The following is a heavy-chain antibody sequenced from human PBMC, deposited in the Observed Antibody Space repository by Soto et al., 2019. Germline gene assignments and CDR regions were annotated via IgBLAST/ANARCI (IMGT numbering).Heavy chain of an antibody. CDR3: ASLRLDTAMVDYYYYGMDV. D-gene: IGHD5-18*01. V-gene: IGHV1-18*04. Sequence: GASVKVSCKASGYTFTSYGISWVRQAPGQGLEWMGWISAYNGNTNYAQKLQGRVTMTTDTSTSTAYMELRSLRSDDTAVYYCASLRLDTAMVDYYYYGMDVSGQGTKVTV. J-gene: IGHJ6*02. CDR1: GYTFTSYG. CDR2: ISAYNGNT.